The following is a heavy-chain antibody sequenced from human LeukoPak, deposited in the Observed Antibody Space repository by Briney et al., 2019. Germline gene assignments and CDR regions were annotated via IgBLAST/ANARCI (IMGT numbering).Heavy chain of an antibody. J-gene: IGHJ6*02. CDR3: ARKSPNGMDV. Sequence: GGSLRLSCAASGFTFSSYGMRWVRQAPGKGLEWVSSVSGSGGSTYYADSVKGRFTASRDNSKNTLYLQMNSLRAEDTAVYYCARKSPNGMDVWGQGTTVTVSS. D-gene: IGHD2-8*01. CDR2: VSGSGGST. V-gene: IGHV3-23*01. CDR1: GFTFSSYG.